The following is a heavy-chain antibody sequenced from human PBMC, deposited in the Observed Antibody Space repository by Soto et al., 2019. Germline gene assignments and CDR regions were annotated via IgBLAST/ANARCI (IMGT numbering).Heavy chain of an antibody. V-gene: IGHV3-49*03. CDR1: GFTFGDYA. D-gene: IGHD6-13*01. CDR2: LRSKACGGTT. CDR3: TREDTSSSWYQDFDY. J-gene: IGHJ4*02. Sequence: GGSLRLSGTACGFTFGDYAISWFRDDPWQGLERVGFLRSKACGGTTEYAASVKGTFTISRDDSKSIAYLQMNSLKTEDTAVYSCTREDTSSSWYQDFDYCGQGTLVAVSS.